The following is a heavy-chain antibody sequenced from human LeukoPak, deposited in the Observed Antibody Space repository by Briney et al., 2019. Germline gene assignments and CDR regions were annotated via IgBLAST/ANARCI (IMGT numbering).Heavy chain of an antibody. Sequence: SETLSLTCTVSGGSISRYYWTWIRQPPGKGLEWIGSIYYSGSTYYNPSLKSRVTISVDTSKNQFSLKLSSVTAADTAVYYCAYQYYYDSSGNRWFDPWGQGTLVTVSS. V-gene: IGHV4-59*04. J-gene: IGHJ5*02. CDR2: IYYSGST. D-gene: IGHD3-22*01. CDR3: AYQYYYDSSGNRWFDP. CDR1: GGSISRYY.